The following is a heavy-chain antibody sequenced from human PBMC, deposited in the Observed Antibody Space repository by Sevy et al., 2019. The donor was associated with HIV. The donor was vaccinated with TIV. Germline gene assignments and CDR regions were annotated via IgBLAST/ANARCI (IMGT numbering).Heavy chain of an antibody. J-gene: IGHJ5*02. CDR3: ARGTRGLPSS. V-gene: IGHV3-74*01. CDR2: INTDGNSI. D-gene: IGHD2-2*01. Sequence: GGSLRFSCAASGFTFSNFWMHWVRQGPGKGLVWVSRINTDGNSISYADSVKGRFTISRDNAKTTVFLQMNSLRSEDTAVYYCARGTRGLPSSWGQGTLVTVSS. CDR1: GFTFSNFW.